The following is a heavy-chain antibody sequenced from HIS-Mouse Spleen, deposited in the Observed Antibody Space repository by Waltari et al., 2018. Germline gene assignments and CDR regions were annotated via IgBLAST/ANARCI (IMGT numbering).Heavy chain of an antibody. V-gene: IGHV4-39*07. D-gene: IGHD6-13*01. Sequence: QLQLQESGPGLVKPSETLSLTCTVSGGSISSSGYYWGWIRHPPGKGLEWIGSIYYSGSTYYNPSLKSRVTISVDTSKNQFSLKLSSVTAADTAVYYCAREIPYSSSWYDWYFDLWGRGTLVTVSS. CDR1: GGSISSSGYY. CDR2: IYYSGST. CDR3: AREIPYSSSWYDWYFDL. J-gene: IGHJ2*01.